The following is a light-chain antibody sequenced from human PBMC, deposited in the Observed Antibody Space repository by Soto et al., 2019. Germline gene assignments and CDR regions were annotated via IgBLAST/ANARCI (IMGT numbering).Light chain of an antibody. Sequence: EIVMTQSPATLSLSPGEKATLSCRASQSVSSNLAWYQQTPGQAPRLLIYGASTRATGIPARFSGSGSGTEFTLTISSLQSEDFAVYYCQQYNNWPPITFGQGTRLEIK. V-gene: IGKV3-15*01. CDR1: QSVSSN. CDR2: GAS. J-gene: IGKJ5*01. CDR3: QQYNNWPPIT.